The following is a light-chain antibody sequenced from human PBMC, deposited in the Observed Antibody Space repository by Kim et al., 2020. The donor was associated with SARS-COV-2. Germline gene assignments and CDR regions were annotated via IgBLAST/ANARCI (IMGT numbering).Light chain of an antibody. CDR2: DVS. CDR1: SCDVGGYDI. Sequence: GQSVAISCTGTSCDVGGYDIVSWYQHHPGKAPNHMISDVSNRPSGVSNRFSGAKSGNTASLTISGLHAEDEADYYCSSYTSSSTVVFGGGTQLTVL. CDR3: SSYTSSSTVV. V-gene: IGLV2-14*03. J-gene: IGLJ2*01.